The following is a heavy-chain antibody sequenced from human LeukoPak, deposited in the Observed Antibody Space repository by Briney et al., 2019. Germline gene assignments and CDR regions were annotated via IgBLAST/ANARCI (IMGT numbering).Heavy chain of an antibody. J-gene: IGHJ4*02. Sequence: GGSLRLSCAASGFTFSSYGMHWVRQAPGKGLEWVAVISYDGSNKYYADSVKGRFTISRDNSKNTLYLQMNSLRAEDTAVYYCAKGRSSGWYYIDYWGQGTLVTVSS. V-gene: IGHV3-30*18. D-gene: IGHD6-19*01. CDR3: AKGRSSGWYYIDY. CDR1: GFTFSSYG. CDR2: ISYDGSNK.